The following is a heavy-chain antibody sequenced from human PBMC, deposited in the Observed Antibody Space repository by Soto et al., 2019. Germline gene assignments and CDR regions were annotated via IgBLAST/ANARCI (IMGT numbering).Heavy chain of an antibody. CDR3: ARDRATGNYHYGMDV. CDR1: GGSISSYY. D-gene: IGHD3-10*01. J-gene: IGHJ6*02. Sequence: PSETLSLTCTVSGGSISSYYWSWIRQPPGKGLEWIGYIYYSGSTNYNPSLKSRVTISVDTSKNQFSLKLSSVTAADTAVYYCARDRATGNYHYGMDVWGQGTTVTVS. V-gene: IGHV4-59*01. CDR2: IYYSGST.